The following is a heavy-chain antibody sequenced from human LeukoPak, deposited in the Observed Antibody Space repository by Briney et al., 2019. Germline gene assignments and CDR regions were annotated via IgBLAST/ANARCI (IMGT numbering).Heavy chain of an antibody. Sequence: ASVKGSCKASGYTFTSYGISWVRQAPGQGLEWMGWISGYNGNTNYAQKLQGRVTMTTDTSTSTVYMELRSLRSPDTAVYYCAREEVRRAVASYFDNWGQGTLVTVSS. CDR1: GYTFTSYG. D-gene: IGHD6-19*01. V-gene: IGHV1-18*01. CDR2: ISGYNGNT. J-gene: IGHJ4*02. CDR3: AREEVRRAVASYFDN.